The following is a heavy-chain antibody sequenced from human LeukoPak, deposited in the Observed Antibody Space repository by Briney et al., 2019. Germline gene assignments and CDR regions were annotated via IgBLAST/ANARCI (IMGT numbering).Heavy chain of an antibody. CDR2: IYTSGST. D-gene: IGHD6-25*01. J-gene: IGHJ4*02. CDR1: GGSISSYY. V-gene: IGHV4-4*07. Sequence: SETLSLTCTVSGGSISSYYWSWIRQPAGKGLEWIGRIYTSGSTNYNPSLKSRVTMSVDTSKNQFSLSVSSVTAADTAVYYCARAPSTGYSSDPFDLWGQGTLVTVSS. CDR3: ARAPSTGYSSDPFDL.